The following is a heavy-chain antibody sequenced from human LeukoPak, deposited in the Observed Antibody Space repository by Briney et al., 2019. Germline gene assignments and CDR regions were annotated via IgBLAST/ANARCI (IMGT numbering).Heavy chain of an antibody. CDR1: GYSISSGHY. J-gene: IGHJ4*02. D-gene: IGHD6-19*01. CDR3: ARAEWLAIDY. V-gene: IGHV4-38-2*02. CDR2: MYHSGST. Sequence: SETLSLTCTVSGYSISSGHYWGWIRQPPGKGLEWIGSMYHSGSTYYNPPLKSRVTISEDTSKNQFSLKLSSVTAADTAVYYCARAEWLAIDYWGQGTLVTVSS.